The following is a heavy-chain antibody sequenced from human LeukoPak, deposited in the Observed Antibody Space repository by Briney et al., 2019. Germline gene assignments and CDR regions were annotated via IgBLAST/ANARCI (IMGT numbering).Heavy chain of an antibody. D-gene: IGHD3-22*01. Sequence: SVKVSCKASGGTFSSYAISWVRQAPGQGFEWMGGIIPIFGTANYAQKFQGRVTITADESTSTAYMELSSLRSEDTAVYYCARLAYYDSSGPINYFDYWGQGTLVTVSS. V-gene: IGHV1-69*13. J-gene: IGHJ4*02. CDR3: ARLAYYDSSGPINYFDY. CDR2: IIPIFGTA. CDR1: GGTFSSYA.